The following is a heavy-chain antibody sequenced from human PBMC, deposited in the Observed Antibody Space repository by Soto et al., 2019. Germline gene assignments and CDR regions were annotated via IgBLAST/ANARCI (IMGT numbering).Heavy chain of an antibody. CDR1: GFTFGDSY. CDR2: ISPGSRYP. CDR3: VRGGGGGLFDP. D-gene: IGHD2-15*01. Sequence: PGGSLRLSCAGSGFTFGDSYMGWIRQAPGKGLEWLSYISPGSRYPAYADSVKGRFTISRDNAKRSLYLQMMSLTAEDTAIYYCVRGGGGGLFDPWGQGTMVTVSS. J-gene: IGHJ5*02. V-gene: IGHV3-11*06.